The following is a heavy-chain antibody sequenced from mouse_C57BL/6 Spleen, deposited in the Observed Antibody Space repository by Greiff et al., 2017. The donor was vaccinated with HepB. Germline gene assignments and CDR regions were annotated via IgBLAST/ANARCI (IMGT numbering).Heavy chain of an antibody. J-gene: IGHJ3*01. D-gene: IGHD1-1*01. CDR2: ISYDGSN. V-gene: IGHV3-6*01. CDR3: ASEGYYGSSSGFAY. Sequence: EVQLVESGPGLVKPSQSLSLTCSVTGYSITSGYYWNWIRQFPGNKLEWMGYISYDGSNNYNPSLKNRISITRDTSKNQFFLKLNSVTTEDTATYYCASEGYYGSSSGFAYWGQGTLVTVSA. CDR1: GYSITSGYY.